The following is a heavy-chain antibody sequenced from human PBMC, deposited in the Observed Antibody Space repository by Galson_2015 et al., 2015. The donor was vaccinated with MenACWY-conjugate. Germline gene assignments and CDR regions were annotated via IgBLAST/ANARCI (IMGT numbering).Heavy chain of an antibody. V-gene: IGHV3-21*01. D-gene: IGHD3-10*02. CDR3: ARGKCSCSFPYYFAY. CDR2: ISSGSSYI. Sequence: SLRLSCAAAGFTFSLYSMNWVRQAPGKGLEWVSSISSGSSYIYYADSVKGRFTISRDNANNSLHLQLNSLRVEDTALYYCARGKCSCSFPYYFAYWGQGVMVAVTS. J-gene: IGHJ4*02. CDR1: GFTFSLYS.